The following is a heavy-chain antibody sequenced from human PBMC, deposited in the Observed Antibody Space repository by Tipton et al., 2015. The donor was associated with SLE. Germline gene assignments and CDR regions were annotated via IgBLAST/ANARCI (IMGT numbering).Heavy chain of an antibody. CDR3: AREGADDCLDY. Sequence: TLSLTCTVSGGSISSTTYYWGWIRQSPGKGLEWIGSIFYSGTTYYSPSLKSRVTISVDTSKNQFSLKVSSVTAADTAVYYCAREGADDCLDYWGQGTLVTVSS. V-gene: IGHV4-39*07. CDR1: GGSISSTTYY. J-gene: IGHJ4*02. D-gene: IGHD2-21*02. CDR2: IFYSGTT.